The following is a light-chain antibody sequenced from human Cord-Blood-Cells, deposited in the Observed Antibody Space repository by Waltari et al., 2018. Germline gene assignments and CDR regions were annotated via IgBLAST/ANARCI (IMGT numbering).Light chain of an antibody. CDR2: GAS. CDR1: QSVSSN. Sequence: EIEMTQSPATLSVSPGERVTLSCRASQSVSSNLAWYQQKPGQAPRLLIYGASTRDTGIPARFSGSGSGTEFTLTISSLQSEDVAVYYCQQYNNWPPLTFGGGTKVEIK. V-gene: IGKV3-15*01. CDR3: QQYNNWPPLT. J-gene: IGKJ4*01.